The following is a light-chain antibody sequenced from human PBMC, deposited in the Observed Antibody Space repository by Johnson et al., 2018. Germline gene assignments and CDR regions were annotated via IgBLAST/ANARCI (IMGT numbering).Light chain of an antibody. Sequence: QSVLTQPPSVSAAPGQKVTIPCSGSSSNIGNNYVSWYQQLPGTAPKLLIYENNKRPSGIPDQFSGSKSGPSATLGITGLQTGDGAVHYCGSWDSSLSAGNVFGTGTKATVL. J-gene: IGLJ1*01. CDR1: SSNIGNNY. V-gene: IGLV1-51*02. CDR2: ENN. CDR3: GSWDSSLSAGNV.